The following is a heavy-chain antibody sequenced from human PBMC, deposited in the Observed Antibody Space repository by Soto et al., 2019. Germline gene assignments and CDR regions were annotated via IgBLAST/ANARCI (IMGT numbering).Heavy chain of an antibody. V-gene: IGHV1-18*01. CDR1: DNTFTHYS. Sequence: GASVKVSCKSSDNTFTHYSIYWVRQAPGQGLEWMGWISGYNGYTKYSQKFQDRVTMTADTTTRTAFMEVRSLISDDTAVYFCAATGGNYSGLDVWGQGTTVTVSS. CDR2: ISGYNGYT. D-gene: IGHD2-8*02. CDR3: AATGGNYSGLDV. J-gene: IGHJ6*02.